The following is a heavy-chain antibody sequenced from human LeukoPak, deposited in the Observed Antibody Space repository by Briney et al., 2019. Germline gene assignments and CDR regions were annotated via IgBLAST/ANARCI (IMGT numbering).Heavy chain of an antibody. Sequence: SVTVSCTASGGTFSSYAISWVRQAAGQGLEWMGGIIPIFGTANYAQKFQGRVTITADESTSTAYMELSSLRSEDTAVYYCARPRYSSSWRFDYWGQGTLVTVSS. CDR3: ARPRYSSSWRFDY. J-gene: IGHJ4*02. V-gene: IGHV1-69*01. D-gene: IGHD6-13*01. CDR2: IIPIFGTA. CDR1: GGTFSSYA.